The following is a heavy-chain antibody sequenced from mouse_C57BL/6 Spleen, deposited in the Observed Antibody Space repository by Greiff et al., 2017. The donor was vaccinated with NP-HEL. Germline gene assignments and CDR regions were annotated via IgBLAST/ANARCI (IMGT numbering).Heavy chain of an antibody. D-gene: IGHD1-1*01. CDR1: GYTFTSYW. Sequence: QVQLQQPGAELVKPGASVKLSCKASGYTFTSYWMHWVKQRPGKGLEWIGRIYPGDGDTNYNGKFKGKATLTADKSSSTAYMQLSSLTSEDSAVYFCARQGGSSPYWYFDVWGTGTTVTVSS. V-gene: IGHV1-82*01. CDR3: ARQGGSSPYWYFDV. J-gene: IGHJ1*03. CDR2: IYPGDGDT.